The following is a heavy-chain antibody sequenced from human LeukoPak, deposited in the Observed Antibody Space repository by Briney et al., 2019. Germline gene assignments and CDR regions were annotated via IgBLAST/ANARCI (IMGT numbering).Heavy chain of an antibody. CDR3: ARAGGYSGYDGGFFDY. V-gene: IGHV4-59*01. CDR1: GGSISSYY. J-gene: IGHJ4*02. D-gene: IGHD5-12*01. CDR2: IYYSGST. Sequence: PSETLSLTCTVPGGSISSYYWSWIRQPPGKGLEWIGYIYYSGSTNYNPSLKSRVTISVDTSKNQFSLKLSSVTAADTAVYYCARAGGYSGYDGGFFDYWGQGTLVTVSS.